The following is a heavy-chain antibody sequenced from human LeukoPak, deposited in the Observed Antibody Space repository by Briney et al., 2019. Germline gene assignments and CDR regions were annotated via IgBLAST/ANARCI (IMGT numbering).Heavy chain of an antibody. Sequence: GGSLRLSCAASGFTFSSYAMSWVRQAPGKGLEWVSAISGSGGSTYYADSVKGRFTISRDNSKNTLYLQMNSLRAEDTAVYYCAKEGVTMIVVVINYFDYWGQGTLVTVSS. D-gene: IGHD3-22*01. J-gene: IGHJ4*02. CDR1: GFTFSSYA. CDR3: AKEGVTMIVVVINYFDY. V-gene: IGHV3-23*01. CDR2: ISGSGGST.